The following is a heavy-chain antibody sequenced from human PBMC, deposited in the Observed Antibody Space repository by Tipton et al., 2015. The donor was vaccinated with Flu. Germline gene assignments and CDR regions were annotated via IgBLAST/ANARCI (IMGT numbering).Heavy chain of an antibody. J-gene: IGHJ6*04. CDR3: VRPLGPYCSSPGCSAASTDV. V-gene: IGHV4-59*08. CDR1: GGSISSYY. CDR2: IYNSGST. D-gene: IGHD2-2*01. Sequence: GLVKPSETLSLTCTVSGGSISSYYCNWVRQPPGKRPEWIGYIYNSGSTNYNPSLRSRVTISLDTSKKSLSLKLSSVTAADTAVYYCVRPLGPYCSSPGCSAASTDVWGEGAAVTVSS.